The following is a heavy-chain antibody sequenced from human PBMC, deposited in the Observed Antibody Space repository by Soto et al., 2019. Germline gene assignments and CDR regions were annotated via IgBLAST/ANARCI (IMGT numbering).Heavy chain of an antibody. J-gene: IGHJ4*02. CDR3: ARVVAAAGKIFDY. CDR2: IYYSGST. CDR1: GESISGGGYY. D-gene: IGHD6-13*01. V-gene: IGHV4-39*01. Sequence: SETLSLTCTVSGESISGGGYYWGWIRQPPGKGLEWIGSIYYSGSTYYNPSLKSRVTISVDTSKNQFSLKLSSVTAADTAVYYCARVVAAAGKIFDYWGQGTLVTVSS.